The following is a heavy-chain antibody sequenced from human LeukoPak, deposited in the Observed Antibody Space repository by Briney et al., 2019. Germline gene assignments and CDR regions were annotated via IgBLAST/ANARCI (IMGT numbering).Heavy chain of an antibody. D-gene: IGHD3-16*02. CDR2: IYYSGST. V-gene: IGHV4-31*03. J-gene: IGHJ4*02. Sequence: SETLSLTCTVSGGSISSGGYYWSWIPQHPGKGLEWIVYIYYSGSTYYNPSLKSRVTISVDTSKNQFSLKLSSVTAADTAVYYCARVSFGGVIVRPRTFDYWGQGTLVTVSS. CDR3: ARVSFGGVIVRPRTFDY. CDR1: GGSISSGGYY.